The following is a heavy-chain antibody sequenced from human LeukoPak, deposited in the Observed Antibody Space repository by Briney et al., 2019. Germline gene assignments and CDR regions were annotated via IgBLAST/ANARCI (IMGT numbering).Heavy chain of an antibody. D-gene: IGHD6-19*01. J-gene: IGHJ4*02. CDR1: GGSFSGYY. V-gene: IGHV4-34*01. CDR3: ARGGSSGLAL. Sequence: SETLSLTCGVYGGSFSGYYWTWIRLPPGKGLEWIGEVTYSGSTKYSPSLKIRVTILVDTCKNQFSLKLSSVTAADTAVYFCARGGSSGLALWGQGALVTVST. CDR2: VTYSGST.